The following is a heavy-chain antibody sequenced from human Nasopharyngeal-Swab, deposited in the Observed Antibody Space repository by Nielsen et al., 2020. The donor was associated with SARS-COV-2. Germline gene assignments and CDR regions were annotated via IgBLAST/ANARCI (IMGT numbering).Heavy chain of an antibody. Sequence: GESLKISCAASGFTFSSYWMSWVRQAPGKGLEWVANIKQDGSEKYYVDSVKGRFTISRDNAKNSLYLQMNSLRAEDTAVYYCARDITWAPRWRHHYGMDVWGQGTTVTVSS. D-gene: IGHD3-10*01. CDR1: GFTFSSYW. V-gene: IGHV3-7*01. CDR3: ARDITWAPRWRHHYGMDV. CDR2: IKQDGSEK. J-gene: IGHJ6*02.